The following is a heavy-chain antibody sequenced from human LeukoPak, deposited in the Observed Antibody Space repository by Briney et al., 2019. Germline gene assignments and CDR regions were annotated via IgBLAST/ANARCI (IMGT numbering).Heavy chain of an antibody. V-gene: IGHV3-30*02. CDR1: GLTFSNFG. J-gene: IGHJ3*01. D-gene: IGHD2-8*02. CDR2: IRYDATTI. Sequence: GGSLRLTCTASGLTFSNFGMHWVRQAPGKGLEWVTFIRYDATTIYYLDSVKGRFTVSKDNSKNTVYLQMNSLKVEDTAVYYCAKEMYCTATSCQGNDAFDLWGQGTVVTVSS. CDR3: AKEMYCTATSCQGNDAFDL.